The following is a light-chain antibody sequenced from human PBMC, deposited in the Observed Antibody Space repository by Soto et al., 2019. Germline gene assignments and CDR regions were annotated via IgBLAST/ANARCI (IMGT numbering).Light chain of an antibody. CDR3: QQYGSSPKLT. Sequence: EIVLTQSPGTLSLSPGERATLYCRASQSVSSSYLAWYQQKPGQAPRLLIYGASSRATGIPDRFSGSGSGTDFTLTISRLEPEAFAVYYCQQYGSSPKLTFGGGTKVEIK. V-gene: IGKV3-20*01. J-gene: IGKJ4*01. CDR1: QSVSSSY. CDR2: GAS.